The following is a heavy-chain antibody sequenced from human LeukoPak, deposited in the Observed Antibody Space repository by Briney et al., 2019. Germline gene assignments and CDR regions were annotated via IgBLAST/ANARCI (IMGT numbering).Heavy chain of an antibody. D-gene: IGHD3-10*01. Sequence: GGSPRLSCTASGFTFSTYWTNWVRQSPGKGLVWVALINGDGSTTTHADSVKGRFTISRDNAKNTAYLQMNSLRDEDTAVYFCARDYAGSPDYWGQGTLVTVSA. CDR3: ARDYAGSPDY. J-gene: IGHJ4*02. V-gene: IGHV3-74*03. CDR1: GFTFSTYW. CDR2: INGDGSTT.